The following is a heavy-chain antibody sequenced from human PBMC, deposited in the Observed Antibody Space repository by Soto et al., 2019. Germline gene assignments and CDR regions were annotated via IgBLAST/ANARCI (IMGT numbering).Heavy chain of an antibody. CDR2: TYYRSKWYN. CDR3: ARAPFTYGNPPRYYYYGMDV. V-gene: IGHV6-1*01. J-gene: IGHJ6*02. CDR1: GDSVSSNSAA. D-gene: IGHD3-10*01. Sequence: SETLSLTCAISGDSVSSNSAAWNWIRQSPSRGLEWLGRTYYRSKWYNDYAVSVKSRITINPDTSKNQFSLQLNSVTPEDTAVYYCARAPFTYGNPPRYYYYGMDVWGQGTTVTVSS.